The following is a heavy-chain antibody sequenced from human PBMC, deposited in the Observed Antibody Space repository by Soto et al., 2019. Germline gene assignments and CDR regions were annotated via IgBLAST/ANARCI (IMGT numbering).Heavy chain of an antibody. V-gene: IGHV4-31*03. J-gene: IGHJ4*02. Sequence: SETLSLTCTVSGGSISSGGYYWSWIRQHPGKGLEWIGYIYYSGSTYYNPSLKSRVTISVDTPKNQFSLKLSSVTAADTAVYYCARTPYDILTDYYFDYWGQGTLVTVSS. CDR1: GGSISSGGYY. CDR3: ARTPYDILTDYYFDY. D-gene: IGHD3-9*01. CDR2: IYYSGST.